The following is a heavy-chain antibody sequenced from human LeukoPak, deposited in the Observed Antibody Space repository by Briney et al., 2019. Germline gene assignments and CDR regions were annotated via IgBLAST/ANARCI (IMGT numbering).Heavy chain of an antibody. CDR1: GFTFSSYA. Sequence: GGSLRLSCAASGFTFSSYAMSWVRQAPGKGLEWVGRIKSETDGGTTDYAAPVKGRFTISRDDSKNTLYLQMNSLKTEDTAVYYCTTVREYYDFWSGYYWPRRDDAFDIWGQGTMVTVSS. J-gene: IGHJ3*02. CDR3: TTVREYYDFWSGYYWPRRDDAFDI. CDR2: IKSETDGGTT. D-gene: IGHD3-3*01. V-gene: IGHV3-15*01.